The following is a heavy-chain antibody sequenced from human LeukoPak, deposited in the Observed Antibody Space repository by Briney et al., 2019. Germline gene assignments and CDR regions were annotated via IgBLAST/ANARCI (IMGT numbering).Heavy chain of an antibody. CDR1: GFTFSSYA. CDR2: ISYDGSNK. J-gene: IGHJ6*03. Sequence: PGGSLRLSCAASGFTFSSYAMRWVRQAPGKGLEWVAVISYDGSNKYYADSVKGRFTISRDNSKNTLYLQMNSLRAEDTAVYYCAREWGGSYYTTRYYYYYYMDVWGKGTTVTVSS. CDR3: AREWGGSYYTTRYYYYYYMDV. V-gene: IGHV3-30*04. D-gene: IGHD1-26*01.